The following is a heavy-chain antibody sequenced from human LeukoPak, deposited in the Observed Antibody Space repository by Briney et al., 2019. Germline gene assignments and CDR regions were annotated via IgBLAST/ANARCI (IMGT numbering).Heavy chain of an antibody. V-gene: IGHV4-59*01. CDR2: IYYSGST. CDR3: ARTGIAAAGSTLGFDP. D-gene: IGHD6-13*01. CDR1: GGSISSYY. Sequence: PSETLSLTCTVSGGSISSYYWSWIRQPPGKGPEWTGYIYYSGSTNYNPSLKSRVTISVDTSKNQFSLKLSSVTAADTAVYYCARTGIAAAGSTLGFDPWGQGTLVAVSS. J-gene: IGHJ5*02.